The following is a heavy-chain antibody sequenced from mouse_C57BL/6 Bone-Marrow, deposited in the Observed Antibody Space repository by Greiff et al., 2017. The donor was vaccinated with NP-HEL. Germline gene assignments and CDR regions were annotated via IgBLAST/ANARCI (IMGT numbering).Heavy chain of an antibody. J-gene: IGHJ4*01. D-gene: IGHD1-1*01. Sequence: QVQLKESGAELVKPGASVKLSCKASGYTFTEYTIHWVKQRSGQGLEWIGWFYPGSGSIKYNEKFKDKATLTADKSSSTVYMELSRLTSEDSAVYFCARHERVIRYYYGSSSYAMDYWGQGTSVTVSS. V-gene: IGHV1-62-2*01. CDR1: GYTFTEYT. CDR2: FYPGSGSI. CDR3: ARHERVIRYYYGSSSYAMDY.